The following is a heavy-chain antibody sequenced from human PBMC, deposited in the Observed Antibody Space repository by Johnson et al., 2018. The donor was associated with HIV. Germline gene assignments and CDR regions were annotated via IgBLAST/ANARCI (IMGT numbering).Heavy chain of an antibody. CDR3: ATRDPTYRPGAFDI. J-gene: IGHJ3*02. V-gene: IGHV3-11*04. Sequence: QMQLVESGGGLVKPGGSLRLSCAGSGFTFSDYYMSWIRQAPGKGLEWVSYISSSGSTIYYADSVKGRFTISRDNAKKSLYLQMNSLRAEDTAVYYCATRDPTYRPGAFDIWGQGTMVCVSS. CDR1: GFTFSDYY. D-gene: IGHD1-14*01. CDR2: ISSSGSTI.